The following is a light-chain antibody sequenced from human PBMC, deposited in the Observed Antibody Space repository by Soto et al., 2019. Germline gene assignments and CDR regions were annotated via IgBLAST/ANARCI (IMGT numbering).Light chain of an antibody. Sequence: QSALTQPRSVSGSPGQSVTLSCTGTSSDVGGYHYVSWYQHHPGKAPKIIIYDVINRPSGVSDRLSGSKSGNTASLTISGLQAEDEADYYCSSYTSSSTWVFGGGTKLTVL. CDR1: SSDVGGYHY. CDR3: SSYTSSSTWV. J-gene: IGLJ3*02. V-gene: IGLV2-14*03. CDR2: DVI.